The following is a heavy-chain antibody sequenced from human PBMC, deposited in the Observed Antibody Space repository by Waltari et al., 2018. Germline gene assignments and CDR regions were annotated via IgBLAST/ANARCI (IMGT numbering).Heavy chain of an antibody. CDR2: INAGNGNT. D-gene: IGHD3-10*01. CDR3: ARLLTYYYGSGSYRGYYFDY. V-gene: IGHV1-3*01. J-gene: IGHJ4*02. Sequence: QVQLVQSGAEVKKPGASVKVSCKASGYTFTSYAMHWVRQAPGQRLEGMGWINAGNGNTKYSQKFQGRVTITRDTSASTAYMELSSLRSEDTAVYYCARLLTYYYGSGSYRGYYFDYWGQGTLVTVSS. CDR1: GYTFTSYA.